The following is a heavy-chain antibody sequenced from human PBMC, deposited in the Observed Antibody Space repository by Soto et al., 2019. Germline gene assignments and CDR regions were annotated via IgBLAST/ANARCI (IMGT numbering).Heavy chain of an antibody. CDR1: GYPYTNYY. J-gene: IGHJ6*02. CDR2: INPSCDST. V-gene: IGHV1-46*01. CDR3: ARDLEKIVGGAPPASYGMAG. D-gene: IGHD3-3*01. Sequence: ASVEASSRASGYPYTNYYMHWRRQPPGQGLEWMGIINPSCDSTCFAQSFQGRVPMTMDTSTSIVDMELSSLRSEDTPVYYCARDLEKIVGGAPPASYGMAGCGQVATVTVSS.